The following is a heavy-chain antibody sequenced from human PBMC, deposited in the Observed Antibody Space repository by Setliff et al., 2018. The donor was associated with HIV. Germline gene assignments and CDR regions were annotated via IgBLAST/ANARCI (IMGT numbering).Heavy chain of an antibody. CDR1: GFTFSTYW. V-gene: IGHV3-74*01. CDR3: ARAQDNYYDSSGYSFDS. J-gene: IGHJ4*02. CDR2: IKTDGSST. D-gene: IGHD3-22*01. Sequence: PGESLKISCAASGFTFSTYWMHWVRQAPGKGLVWVSRIKTDGSSTSYADSVKGRLTISRDNAKNTLFLQMNSLRAEDTAVYYCARAQDNYYDSSGYSFDSWGQGSLVTVS.